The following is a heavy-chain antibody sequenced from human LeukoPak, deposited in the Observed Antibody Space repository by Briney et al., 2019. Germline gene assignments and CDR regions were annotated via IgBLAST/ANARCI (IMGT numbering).Heavy chain of an antibody. CDR2: LSGSGSTT. J-gene: IGHJ4*02. D-gene: IGHD6-13*01. V-gene: IGHV3-23*01. Sequence: PGGSLRLSCAASGFTFSSYGMSWVRQAPGKGLEWVSALSGSGSTTYYADSVKGRFTISRDNSKNTLFLQMNSLSVEDTAVYYCAKAGYSSSWPFDYWGQGTLVTVSS. CDR3: AKAGYSSSWPFDY. CDR1: GFTFSSYG.